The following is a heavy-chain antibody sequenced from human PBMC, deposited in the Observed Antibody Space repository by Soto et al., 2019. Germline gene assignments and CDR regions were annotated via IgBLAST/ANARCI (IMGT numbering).Heavy chain of an antibody. J-gene: IGHJ6*02. V-gene: IGHV4-39*01. Sequence: QLQLQESGPGLVKPSETLSLTCTVSGGSISSSSYYWGWIRQPPGKGLEWIGSIYYSGSTYYNPSLKSRVTISVDTSKNQFSLKLSSVTAADTAVYYCARRLRQLVSGYYGMDVWGQGTTVTVSS. CDR2: IYYSGST. CDR1: GGSISSSSYY. D-gene: IGHD6-6*01. CDR3: ARRLRQLVSGYYGMDV.